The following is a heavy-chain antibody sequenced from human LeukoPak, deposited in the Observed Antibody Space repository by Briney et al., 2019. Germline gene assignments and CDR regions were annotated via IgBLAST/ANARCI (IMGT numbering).Heavy chain of an antibody. CDR2: IYPGDSDT. J-gene: IGHJ3*02. CDR1: GYSFTSYW. V-gene: IGHV5-51*01. CDR3: ARPGGDDFWSGYLAGAFDI. Sequence: GESLKISCKGSGYSFTSYWIGWVRQMPGIGLEWMGIIYPGDSDTRYSPSFQGQVTISADKSISTAYLQWSSLKASDTAMYYCARPGGDDFWSGYLAGAFDIWGQGTMVTVSS. D-gene: IGHD3-3*01.